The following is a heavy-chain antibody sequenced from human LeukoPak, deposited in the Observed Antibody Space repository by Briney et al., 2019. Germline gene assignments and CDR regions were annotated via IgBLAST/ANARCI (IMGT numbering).Heavy chain of an antibody. V-gene: IGHV1-8*01. CDR2: MNPNSGNT. J-gene: IGHJ5*02. D-gene: IGHD6-19*01. CDR3: ARGPVAVAPFDP. CDR1: GYTFTSYD. Sequence: ASVKVSCKASGYTFTSYDINWVRQATGRGLEWMGWMNPNSGNTGYAQKFQGRVTMTRNTSISTAYMELSSLRSEDTAVYYCARGPVAVAPFDPWGQGTLVTVSS.